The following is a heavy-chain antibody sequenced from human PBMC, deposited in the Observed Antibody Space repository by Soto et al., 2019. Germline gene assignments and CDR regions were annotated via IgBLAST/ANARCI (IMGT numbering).Heavy chain of an antibody. D-gene: IGHD3-3*01. Sequence: SETLSLTCTVSGGSISSSSYYWGWIRQPPGKGLEWIGSIYYSGRTYYNPSLKSRVTISVDTSKNQFSLKLSSVTAADTAVYYSATGITIFGVDPPLIWGQGTMVTVSS. CDR2: IYYSGRT. V-gene: IGHV4-39*01. CDR1: GGSISSSSYY. CDR3: ATGITIFGVDPPLI. J-gene: IGHJ3*02.